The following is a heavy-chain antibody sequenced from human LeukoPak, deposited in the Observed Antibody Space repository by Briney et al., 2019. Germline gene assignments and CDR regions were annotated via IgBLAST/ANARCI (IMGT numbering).Heavy chain of an antibody. V-gene: IGHV3-48*04. CDR2: ISSSSVTI. CDR3: ARVGQQQLITFDS. Sequence: GGSLRLTCAASGFTLSNYSINWVRQAPGKGLEWISYISSSSVTIYYADSVKGRFTISRDNAKNSVFLQMNSLRAEDTAVYYCARVGQQQLITFDSWGQGTLVTVSS. CDR1: GFTLSNYS. D-gene: IGHD6-13*01. J-gene: IGHJ4*02.